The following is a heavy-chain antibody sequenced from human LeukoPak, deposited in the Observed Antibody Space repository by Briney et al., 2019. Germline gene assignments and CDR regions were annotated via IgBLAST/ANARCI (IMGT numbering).Heavy chain of an antibody. CDR2: VSFDGSDT. D-gene: IGHD6-19*01. J-gene: IGHJ3*02. Sequence: GGSLRLSCAASGFTFNNFAMHWVRQSPGKGLEWVAVVSFDGSDTHYADSVKGRFTISKDNSKNTLYLQMNSLRAEDTAVYYCARDSLPYSSGTDAFDIWGQGTMVTVSS. V-gene: IGHV3-30-3*01. CDR3: ARDSLPYSSGTDAFDI. CDR1: GFTFNNFA.